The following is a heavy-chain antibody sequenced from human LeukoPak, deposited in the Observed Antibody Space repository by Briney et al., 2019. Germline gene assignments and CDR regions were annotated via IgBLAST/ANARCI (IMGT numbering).Heavy chain of an antibody. V-gene: IGHV1-2*02. CDR3: ARYYDILTAFDP. J-gene: IGHJ5*02. Sequence: ASVKVSCKASGYTFTSYDIHWVRQAPGQGLEWMGWINPNSGGTNYAQKFQGRVTMTRDTSITTAYMELSRLTSDDAAMYFCARYYDILTAFDPWGQGTLVTVSS. D-gene: IGHD3-9*01. CDR2: INPNSGGT. CDR1: GYTFTSYD.